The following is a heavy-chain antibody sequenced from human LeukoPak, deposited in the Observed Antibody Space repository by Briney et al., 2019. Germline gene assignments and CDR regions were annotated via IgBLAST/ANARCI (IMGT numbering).Heavy chain of an antibody. CDR1: GASISSGGYY. CDR3: ERDGYNSGYFDY. D-gene: IGHD1-1*01. V-gene: IGHV4-30-4*01. J-gene: IGHJ4*02. CDR2: IYCSRST. Sequence: SETLSLTCTVSGASISSGGYYWNWIRQPPGKGLEWIGYIYCSRSTSYSPSLKSRLTISVDTSKNQFSLKLSSVTAAEAAVYYWERDGYNSGYFDYWGQGTLVTLSS.